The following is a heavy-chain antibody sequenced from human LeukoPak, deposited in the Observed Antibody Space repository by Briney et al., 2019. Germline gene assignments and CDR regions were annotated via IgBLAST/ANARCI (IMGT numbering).Heavy chain of an antibody. D-gene: IGHD2-2*01. Sequence: PGGSLRLSCAASGFTFSSYWMYWVRQAPGKGLMWVSRINTDGSSAAYADSVKGRFTISRDNAKNSLYQQMNSLRAEDTAVYYCARDPGYCSSTSCYEIDYWGQGTLVTVSS. CDR3: ARDPGYCSSTSCYEIDY. J-gene: IGHJ4*02. CDR2: INTDGSSA. V-gene: IGHV3-74*01. CDR1: GFTFSSYW.